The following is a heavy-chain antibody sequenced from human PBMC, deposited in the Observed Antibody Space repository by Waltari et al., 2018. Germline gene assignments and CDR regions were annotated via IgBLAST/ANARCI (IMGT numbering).Heavy chain of an antibody. Sequence: EVQVLESGGDLVKPGGSLRLSCAASAVTFSNYAINWVRLAPGTGLQWVSAITGGDDTYYADSVKGRFTISRDTSKDTVYLQMNGLRADDTAVYYCATPFYNWDDPLHSWGPGTLVTVSS. J-gene: IGHJ4*02. CDR3: ATPFYNWDDPLHS. D-gene: IGHD1-20*01. V-gene: IGHV3-23*01. CDR2: ITGGDDT. CDR1: AVTFSNYA.